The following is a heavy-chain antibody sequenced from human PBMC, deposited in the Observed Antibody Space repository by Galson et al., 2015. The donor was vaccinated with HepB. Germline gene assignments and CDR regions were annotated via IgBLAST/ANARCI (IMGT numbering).Heavy chain of an antibody. D-gene: IGHD6-19*01. Sequence: ETLSLTCTVSGGSISGSGYYWGWIRQPPGKHLEWIGNIFYSGSTHYNPSLQSRVTISVDTSNNHFSLNLTSVTAADTAAYYCARKGVAARLDAFDMWGQGTMVTVSS. J-gene: IGHJ3*02. CDR1: GGSISGSGYY. CDR2: IFYSGST. CDR3: ARKGVAARLDAFDM. V-gene: IGHV4-39*02.